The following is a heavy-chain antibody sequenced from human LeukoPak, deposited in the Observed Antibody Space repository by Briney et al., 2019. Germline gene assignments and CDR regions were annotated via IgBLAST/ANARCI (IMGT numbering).Heavy chain of an antibody. CDR2: IWYGGSIK. J-gene: IGHJ4*02. Sequence: GGSLRLSCAASGFTFSRYGMHWVRQAPGKGLEWVAVIWYGGSIKYYADSVKGRFTISKDNSKNTLYLQMNSLRAEDTAVYYCAKADEMNMDYWGQGTLVTVSS. V-gene: IGHV3-33*06. D-gene: IGHD2/OR15-2a*01. CDR3: AKADEMNMDY. CDR1: GFTFSRYG.